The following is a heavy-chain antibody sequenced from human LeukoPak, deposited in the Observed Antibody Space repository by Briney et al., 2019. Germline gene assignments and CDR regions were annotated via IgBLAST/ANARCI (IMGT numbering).Heavy chain of an antibody. CDR2: INHSGST. CDR3: ARGQYSSSPVFDF. D-gene: IGHD6-6*01. CDR1: GGSFSGYY. V-gene: IGHV4-34*01. Sequence: SETLSLTCAVYGGSFSGYYWSWIRQPPGKGLEWIGEINHSGSTKYNPSLKSRVTISEDTSKHQFSLKLSSVTAADTAVYYCARGQYSSSPVFDFWGQGTLITVSS. J-gene: IGHJ4*02.